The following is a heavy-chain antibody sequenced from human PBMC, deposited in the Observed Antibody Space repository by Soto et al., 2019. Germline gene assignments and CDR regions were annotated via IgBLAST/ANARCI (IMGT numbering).Heavy chain of an antibody. Sequence: ASVKVFCKASGYTFTSYGISWVRQAPGQGLEWMGWISAYNVNTNDAQKLQGRVTMTTDTSTSTAYMELRSLRSDDTAVDYCARGWGVALFDSWGQGTLVTVSS. J-gene: IGHJ4*02. V-gene: IGHV1-18*01. CDR3: ARGWGVALFDS. CDR2: ISAYNVNT. CDR1: GYTFTSYG. D-gene: IGHD3-16*01.